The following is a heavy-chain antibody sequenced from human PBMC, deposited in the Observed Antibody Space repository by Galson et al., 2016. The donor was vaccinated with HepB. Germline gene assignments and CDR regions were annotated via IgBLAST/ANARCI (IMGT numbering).Heavy chain of an antibody. Sequence: SLRLSCAASGFTLSSHWMTWVRQAPGKGLEWVANIKEDGSEKYYVDSLKGRFTISRDNAKRSIYLQMNSLRVADTAVYYCARTYCGGDCITYDFWGQGALVIVSS. J-gene: IGHJ4*02. V-gene: IGHV3-7*05. CDR2: IKEDGSEK. CDR3: ARTYCGGDCITYDF. CDR1: GFTLSSHW. D-gene: IGHD2-21*02.